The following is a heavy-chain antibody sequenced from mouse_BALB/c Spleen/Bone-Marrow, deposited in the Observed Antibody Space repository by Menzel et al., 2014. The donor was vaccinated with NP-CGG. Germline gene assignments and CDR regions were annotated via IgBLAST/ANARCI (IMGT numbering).Heavy chain of an antibody. Sequence: VQLKHSGAELVKPGASVKLSCTASGFNIKDTYMNWVKQRPEQGLEWIGRIDPANGNTKYDPKFQGKATITANTSSNTAYLRLSSPTSEDTAVYYCAREYYGNYAWYFDVWGAGTTVTVSS. CDR3: AREYYGNYAWYFDV. CDR1: GFNIKDTY. V-gene: IGHV14-3*02. D-gene: IGHD2-1*01. CDR2: IDPANGNT. J-gene: IGHJ1*01.